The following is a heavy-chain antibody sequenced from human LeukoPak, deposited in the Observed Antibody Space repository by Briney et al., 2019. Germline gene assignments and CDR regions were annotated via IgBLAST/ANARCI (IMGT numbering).Heavy chain of an antibody. V-gene: IGHV3-21*01. J-gene: IGHJ6*02. Sequence: GGSLRLSCAASGFTFSNYNFYWVRQAPGKGLEWVSSISSTSSYIYYADSMKGRFTISRDNAKNSLYLQMNSLRAEDTAVYYCARALWSGPVYYGMDVWGQGTTVTVS. CDR2: ISSTSSYI. CDR3: ARALWSGPVYYGMDV. CDR1: GFTFSNYN. D-gene: IGHD3-10*01.